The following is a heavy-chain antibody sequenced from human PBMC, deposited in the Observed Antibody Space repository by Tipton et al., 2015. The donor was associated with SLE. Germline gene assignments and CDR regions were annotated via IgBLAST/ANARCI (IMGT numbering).Heavy chain of an antibody. V-gene: IGHV4-59*12. CDR3: ARSPQGGIAARLDY. Sequence: SLTCTVSGGSISSYYWSWIRQPPGKGLEWIGYIYYSGSTYYNPSLKSRVTISVDTSKNQFSLKLSSVTAADTAVYYCARSPQGGIAARLDYWGQGTLVTVSS. CDR1: GGSISSYY. J-gene: IGHJ4*02. CDR2: IYYSGST. D-gene: IGHD6-6*01.